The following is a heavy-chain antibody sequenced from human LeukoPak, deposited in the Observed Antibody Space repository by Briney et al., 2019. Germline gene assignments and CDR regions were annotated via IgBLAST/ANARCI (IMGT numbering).Heavy chain of an antibody. J-gene: IGHJ5*02. V-gene: IGHV4-39*07. CDR3: ARILRWVVTATEGLQNWFDP. CDR1: GGSISSSNYY. CDR2: IYHSGIT. Sequence: KSSETLSLTCTVSGGSISSSNYYWGWIRQPPGKGLEWIGTIYHSGITYYNPSLKSRVTMSVDTSINEFSLKLSSVTAADTAVYHCARILRWVVTATEGLQNWFDPWGQGTLLTVSS. D-gene: IGHD2-21*02.